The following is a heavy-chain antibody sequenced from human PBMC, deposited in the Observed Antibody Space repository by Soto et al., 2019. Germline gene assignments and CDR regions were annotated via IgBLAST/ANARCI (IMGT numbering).Heavy chain of an antibody. D-gene: IGHD5-18*01. CDR3: EARAAMAQGYAFDI. J-gene: IGHJ3*02. Sequence: EVQLVESGGGLVQPGRSLRLSCAASGFTFDDYAMHWVRQAPGKGLEWVSGISWNSGSIGYADSVKGRFTISRDNSKNTLYLQMNSLRAEDTAVYYCEARAAMAQGYAFDIWGQGTMVTVSS. CDR1: GFTFDDYA. V-gene: IGHV3-9*01. CDR2: ISWNSGSI.